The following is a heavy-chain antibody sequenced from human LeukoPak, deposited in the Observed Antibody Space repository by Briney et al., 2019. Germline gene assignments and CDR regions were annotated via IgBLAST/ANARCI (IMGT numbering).Heavy chain of an antibody. Sequence: GGSLRLSCAASGFTFDDYAMHWVRQAPGKGLEWVSGISWNSGSIGYADSVKGRFTISRDNAKNSLYLQMNSLRAEDMALYYCARERWLVRQAYYYYMDVWGKGTTVTVSS. CDR2: ISWNSGSI. CDR3: ARERWLVRQAYYYYMDV. J-gene: IGHJ6*03. D-gene: IGHD6-19*01. V-gene: IGHV3-9*03. CDR1: GFTFDDYA.